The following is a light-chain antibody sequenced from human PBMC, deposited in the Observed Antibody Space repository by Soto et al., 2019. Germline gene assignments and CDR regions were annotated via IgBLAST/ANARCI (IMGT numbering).Light chain of an antibody. CDR2: DVS. CDR3: SSYTSSGTDV. Sequence: QSALTQPASVSGSPGQSITISCTGTSSDVGDYNYVSWYQQHPGKAPKLMIYDVSNRPSGVSNRFSGSKSGNTASLTISGLQAEDEADYYCSSYTSSGTDVFGTGTNLTVL. J-gene: IGLJ1*01. CDR1: SSDVGDYNY. V-gene: IGLV2-14*01.